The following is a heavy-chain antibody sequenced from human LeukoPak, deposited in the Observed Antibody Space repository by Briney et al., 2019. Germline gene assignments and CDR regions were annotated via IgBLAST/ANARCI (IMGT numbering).Heavy chain of an antibody. D-gene: IGHD7-27*01. CDR2: IRYSGYT. CDR3: ARHWGSDWYFDL. CDR1: GGSISNYY. V-gene: IGHV4-59*01. J-gene: IGHJ2*01. Sequence: PSETLSLTCAVSGGSISNYYCSWIRQPPGKGLEWLGYIRYSGYTNYNPSLKSRVTISVDTSKNQFSLNLSSVTAADTAVYYCARHWGSDWYFDLWGRGTLVTVSS.